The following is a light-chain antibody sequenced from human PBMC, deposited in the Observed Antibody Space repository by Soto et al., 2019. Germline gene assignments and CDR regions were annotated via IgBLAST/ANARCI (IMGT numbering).Light chain of an antibody. CDR3: SSYTGSSPHVV. V-gene: IGLV2-14*03. Sequence: SALTQPASVSGSPGQSIAISCTGTSSDVGGYNYVSWYQQHPGKAPKLLIYDVSNRPSGVSDRFSGSKSGNTASLTISGLQAEDEADYYCSSYTGSSPHVVFGGGTKLTVL. CDR2: DVS. CDR1: SSDVGGYNY. J-gene: IGLJ2*01.